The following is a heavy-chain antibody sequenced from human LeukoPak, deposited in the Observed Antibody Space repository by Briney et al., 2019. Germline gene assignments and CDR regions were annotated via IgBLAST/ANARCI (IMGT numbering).Heavy chain of an antibody. V-gene: IGHV3-49*04. J-gene: IGHJ4*02. CDR1: GFTFSSYG. D-gene: IGHD4-17*01. CDR3: AREGTYGGDYLGGDYDY. Sequence: GGSLRLSCAASGFTFSSYGMHWVRQAPGKGLEWVGFIRSNPYGGTTEYAASVKGRFTISRDDSKSIAYLQMYSLRTEDTAVYYCAREGTYGGDYLGGDYDYWGQGTLVTVSS. CDR2: IRSNPYGGTT.